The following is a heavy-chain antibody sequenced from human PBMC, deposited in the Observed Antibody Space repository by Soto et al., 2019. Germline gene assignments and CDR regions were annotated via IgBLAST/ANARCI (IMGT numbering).Heavy chain of an antibody. CDR1: GFTFSSYA. J-gene: IGHJ4*02. CDR2: ISGSGGST. V-gene: IGHV3-23*01. Sequence: EVPLLESGGGLVQPGGSLRLSFAASGFTFSSYAMNWVRQAPGKGLEWVSVISGSGGSTYYADSVKGRFTISRDNSKNTLYLQMNSLRAEDTAVYYCAKRATGTYFDYWGQGTLVTVSS. CDR3: AKRATGTYFDY. D-gene: IGHD1-1*01.